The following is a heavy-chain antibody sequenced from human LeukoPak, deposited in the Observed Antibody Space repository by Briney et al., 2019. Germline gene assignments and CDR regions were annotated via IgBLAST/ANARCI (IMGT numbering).Heavy chain of an antibody. D-gene: IGHD2-2*01. Sequence: GGSLRLSCIASGFIFSSYAMHWVRQAPGKGLEWVAVISSDGSNQYYADSVKGRFTISRDNSKNTLYLQMNSLRAEDTAVYYCAREREYQLLQRTFRGYFDYWGQGTLVTVSS. V-gene: IGHV3-30*01. CDR2: ISSDGSNQ. J-gene: IGHJ4*02. CDR3: AREREYQLLQRTFRGYFDY. CDR1: GFIFSSYA.